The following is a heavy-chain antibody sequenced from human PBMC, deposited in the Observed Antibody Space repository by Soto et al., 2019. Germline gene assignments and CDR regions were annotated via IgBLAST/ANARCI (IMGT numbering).Heavy chain of an antibody. CDR1: GFTFSRYD. Sequence: GGSLRLSCAASGFTFSRYDMNWVRQAPGKGLEWVSYISDSSSTIYYADSVKGRITISRDNAKNSLYLQMSDLRSIHTAESYLAREDGSGWVNYFNCWGQGTLVTVSP. J-gene: IGHJ4*02. CDR3: AREDGSGWVNYFNC. V-gene: IGHV3-48*01. D-gene: IGHD6-19*01. CDR2: ISDSSSTI.